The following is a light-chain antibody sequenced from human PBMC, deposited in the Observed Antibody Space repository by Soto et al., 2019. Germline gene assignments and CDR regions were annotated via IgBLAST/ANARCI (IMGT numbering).Light chain of an antibody. Sequence: EIVLAQSPATLSLSPGERATLSCRASQSVSSNLAWYQHKPGQPPRLLIYDASTRATGIPARFSGSGSGTDFTLTISSLEPEDFAVYYCQQRSSRPLKYTFGQGTRLEIK. CDR2: DAS. J-gene: IGKJ2*01. V-gene: IGKV3-11*01. CDR3: QQRSSRPLKYT. CDR1: QSVSSN.